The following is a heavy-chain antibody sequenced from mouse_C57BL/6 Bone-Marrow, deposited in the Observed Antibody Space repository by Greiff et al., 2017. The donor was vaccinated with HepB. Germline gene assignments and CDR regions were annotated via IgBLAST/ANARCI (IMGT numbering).Heavy chain of an antibody. CDR2: INYDGSST. D-gene: IGHD1-1*01. Sequence: EVKLVESEGVFVQPGSSMKLSFPSCVLTFSDSSLCRVPKFPEKGLEWVANINYDGSSTYYLDSLKSRFIISRDNAKNILYLQMSSLKSEDTATYYCARGSPLYYYGLFDYWGQGTTLTVSS. V-gene: IGHV5-16*01. CDR3: ARGSPLYYYGLFDY. J-gene: IGHJ2*01. CDR1: VLTFSDSS.